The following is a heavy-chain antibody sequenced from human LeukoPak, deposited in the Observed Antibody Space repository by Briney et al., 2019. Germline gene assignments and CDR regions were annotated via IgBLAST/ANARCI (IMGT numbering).Heavy chain of an antibody. CDR2: ISSGGGTT. J-gene: IGHJ4*02. Sequence: PGGSLRLSCVASGFTFSSYAMNWLRQAPGKGLEWVSVISSGGGTTYYADSVKGRFTISRDNAKNSLYLQMNSLRAEDMAVYYCARGTSSGWSYFDYWGQGTLVTVSS. CDR1: GFTFSSYA. V-gene: IGHV3-21*01. D-gene: IGHD6-19*01. CDR3: ARGTSSGWSYFDY.